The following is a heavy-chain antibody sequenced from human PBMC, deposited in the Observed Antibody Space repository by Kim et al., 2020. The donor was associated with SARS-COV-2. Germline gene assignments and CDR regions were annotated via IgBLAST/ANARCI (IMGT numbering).Heavy chain of an antibody. D-gene: IGHD6-19*01. V-gene: IGHV3-23*01. J-gene: IGHJ4*02. Sequence: YAESGKGRFTISRDISKNTLYLQMNSLRAEDTAVYYCAEVKDSSGWYFDYWGQGTLVTVSS. CDR3: AEVKDSSGWYFDY.